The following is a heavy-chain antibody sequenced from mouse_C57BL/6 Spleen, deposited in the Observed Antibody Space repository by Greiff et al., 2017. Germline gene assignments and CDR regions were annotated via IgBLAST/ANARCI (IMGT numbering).Heavy chain of an antibody. CDR1: GYSITSGYY. CDR2: ISYDGSN. J-gene: IGHJ3*01. D-gene: IGHD6-1*01. CDR3: ASSGAY. V-gene: IGHV3-6*01. Sequence: EVHLVESGPGLVKPSQSLSLTCSVTGYSITSGYYWNWIRQFPGNKLEWMGYISYDGSNNYNPSLKNRISITRDTSKNQFFLKLNSVTTEDTATYYCASSGAYWGQGTLVTVSA.